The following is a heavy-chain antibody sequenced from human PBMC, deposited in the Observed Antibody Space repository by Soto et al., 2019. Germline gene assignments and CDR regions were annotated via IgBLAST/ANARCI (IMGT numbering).Heavy chain of an antibody. Sequence: SETLSLTCTVSGGSISSSSYYWGWIRQPPGKGLEWIGSIYYSGSTNYNPSLKSRVTISVNTSKNQFSLKVNSVTAADTAVYYCARDNYGDYGGDAFDIWGQGTMVTVSS. V-gene: IGHV4-39*07. D-gene: IGHD4-17*01. CDR2: IYYSGST. CDR1: GGSISSSSYY. CDR3: ARDNYGDYGGDAFDI. J-gene: IGHJ3*02.